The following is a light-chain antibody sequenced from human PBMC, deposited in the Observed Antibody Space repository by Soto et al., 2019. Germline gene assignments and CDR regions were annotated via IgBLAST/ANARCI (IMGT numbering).Light chain of an antibody. J-gene: IGLJ1*01. V-gene: IGLV2-14*01. CDR1: SSDIGGYNY. Sequence: QSVLTQPASVSGSPGQSITISCAGTSSDIGGYNYVSWYQQHPGKAPKVMIYEVSNRPSGVSNRFSGSKSGNTASLTISGLQAEDEAGYYCSSFTITSTLYVFGSGTKVTVL. CDR2: EVS. CDR3: SSFTITSTLYV.